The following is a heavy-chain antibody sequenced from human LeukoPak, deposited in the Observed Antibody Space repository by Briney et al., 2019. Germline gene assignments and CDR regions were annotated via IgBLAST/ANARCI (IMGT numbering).Heavy chain of an antibody. D-gene: IGHD3-22*01. V-gene: IGHV3-48*03. Sequence: GGSLRLSCAASGFTFSSYEMNWVRQAPGKGLQWVSYISSSGSTIYYADSVKGRFTISRDNAKNSLYLQMNSLRAEDTAVYYCARVVGVFYDSSGFYFDYWGQGTPATVSS. J-gene: IGHJ4*02. CDR1: GFTFSSYE. CDR3: ARVVGVFYDSSGFYFDY. CDR2: ISSSGSTI.